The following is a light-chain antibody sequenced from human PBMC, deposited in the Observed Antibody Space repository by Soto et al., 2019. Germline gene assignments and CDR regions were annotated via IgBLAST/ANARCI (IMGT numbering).Light chain of an antibody. V-gene: IGKV1-5*01. CDR3: QQSYSSPIT. CDR1: QNIRSR. Sequence: DFQMTQSPSTLSASVGDRVTSTCRASQNIRSRLAWFQQKPGKAPKLLIYDASSLESGVPQRFSGSGSGTEFTLTISSLQPEDFAIYYCQQSYSSPITFGQGTRLEIK. J-gene: IGKJ5*01. CDR2: DAS.